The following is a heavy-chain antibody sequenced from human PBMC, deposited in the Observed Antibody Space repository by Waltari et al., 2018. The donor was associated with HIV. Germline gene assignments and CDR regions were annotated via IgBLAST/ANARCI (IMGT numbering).Heavy chain of an antibody. D-gene: IGHD2-21*02. CDR1: GFRFNAYA. CDR2: RSYDEKFE. V-gene: IGHV3-30*14. J-gene: IGHJ5*01. Sequence: QVQLMESGGGVVQPGRSLRLSCAASGFRFNAYAMHWVRQPPGKGLEWVALRSYDEKFEYYADSVKGRFTISRDNSENTVYLQMASLTSEDTAVYYCARGGCTATDCYRVGWFDSWGQGILVTVSS. CDR3: ARGGCTATDCYRVGWFDS.